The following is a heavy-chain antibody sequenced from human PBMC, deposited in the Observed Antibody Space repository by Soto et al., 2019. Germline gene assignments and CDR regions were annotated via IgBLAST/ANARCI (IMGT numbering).Heavy chain of an antibody. D-gene: IGHD2-2*01. CDR1: GFTFSSYA. CDR2: ISGSGGST. Sequence: GGSLRLSCAASGFTFSSYAMSWVRQAPGKGLEWVSAISGSGGSTHYADSVKGRFTISRDNSKNTLYLQMYSLRAEDTAVYYCARYIPGVRYYGMDVWGQGTTVTVSS. CDR3: ARYIPGVRYYGMDV. V-gene: IGHV3-23*01. J-gene: IGHJ6*02.